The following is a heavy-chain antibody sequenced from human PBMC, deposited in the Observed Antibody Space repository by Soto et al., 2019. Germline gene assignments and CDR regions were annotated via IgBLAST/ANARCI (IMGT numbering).Heavy chain of an antibody. Sequence: ASETLSLTCTVSGSSISSYYWSWIRQPPGKGLGWIGYIYYSGSTNYNPSLKSRVTISVDTSKNQFSLKLSSVTAADTAVYYCARRYDFWSGAFDIWGQGTMVTVSS. D-gene: IGHD3-3*01. CDR3: ARRYDFWSGAFDI. J-gene: IGHJ3*02. V-gene: IGHV4-59*08. CDR2: IYYSGST. CDR1: GSSISSYY.